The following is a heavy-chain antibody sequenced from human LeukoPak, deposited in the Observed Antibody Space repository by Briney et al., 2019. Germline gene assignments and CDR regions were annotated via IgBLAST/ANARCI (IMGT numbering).Heavy chain of an antibody. J-gene: IGHJ6*04. V-gene: IGHV4-34*01. Sequence: SETLSLTCAVYGGSFSGYYWSWIRQPPGKGLEWIGEINHSGSTNYNPSLKSRVTISVDTSKNQFSLKLSSVTAADTAVYYCARDPRGLSAAPDYYYGMDVWGKGTTVTVSS. CDR1: GGSFSGYY. CDR2: INHSGST. CDR3: ARDPRGLSAAPDYYYGMDV. D-gene: IGHD3-16*02.